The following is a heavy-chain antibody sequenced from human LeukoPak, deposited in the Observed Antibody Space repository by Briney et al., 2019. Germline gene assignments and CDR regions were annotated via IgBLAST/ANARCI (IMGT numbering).Heavy chain of an antibody. CDR2: IIPIFGTA. CDR1: GGTFSSYA. CDR3: ARDYGVAENYYYMDV. Sequence: GASVKVSCKASGGTFSSYAISWVRQGPGQGLEWMGGIIPIFGTANYAQKFQGRVTITADESTSTAYMELSSLRSEDTAVYYCARDYGVAENYYYMDVWGKGTTVTISS. J-gene: IGHJ6*03. D-gene: IGHD4-17*01. V-gene: IGHV1-69*13.